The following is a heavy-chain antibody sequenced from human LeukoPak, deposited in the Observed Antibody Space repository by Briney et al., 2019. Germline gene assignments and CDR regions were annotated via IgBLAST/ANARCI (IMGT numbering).Heavy chain of an antibody. V-gene: IGHV4-59*01. CDR3: ARVRFTPGYCSSTSCRKNYYYYYMDV. CDR2: IYYSGST. J-gene: IGHJ6*03. D-gene: IGHD2-2*01. Sequence: SETLSLTCTVSGGSISSYYWSWIRQPPGKGLEWIGYIYYSGSTNSNPSLKSRVTISVDTSKNQFSLKLSSVTAADTAVYYCARVRFTPGYCSSTSCRKNYYYYYMDVWGKGTTVTISS. CDR1: GGSISSYY.